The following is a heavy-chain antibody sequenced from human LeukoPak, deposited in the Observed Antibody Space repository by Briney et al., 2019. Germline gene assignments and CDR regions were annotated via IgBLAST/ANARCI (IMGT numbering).Heavy chain of an antibody. Sequence: KPSETLSLTCTVSGGSISSSSYYWGWIRQPPGKGLEWIVRIYYSGSTYYNPSLKSRVTISVDTSKNQFSLKLSSVTAADTAVYYCARETIAAAGSLFDYWGQGTLVTVSS. V-gene: IGHV4-39*07. CDR3: ARETIAAAGSLFDY. J-gene: IGHJ4*02. D-gene: IGHD6-13*01. CDR2: IYYSGST. CDR1: GGSISSSSYY.